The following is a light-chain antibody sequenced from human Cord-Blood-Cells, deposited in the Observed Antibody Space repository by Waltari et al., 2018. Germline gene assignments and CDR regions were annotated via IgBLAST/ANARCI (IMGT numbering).Light chain of an antibody. J-gene: IGLJ2*01. V-gene: IGLV2-8*01. CDR2: EVS. CDR1: SSAVGGYTY. Sequence: QSALTQPPSASGSPGQSVTIPCPGPSSAVGGYTYVSWYQQPPGKAPKLMIYEVSKRPSGVPDRFSGSKSGNTASLTVSGLQAEDEADYYCSSYAGSNNFVVFGGGTKLTVL. CDR3: SSYAGSNNFVV.